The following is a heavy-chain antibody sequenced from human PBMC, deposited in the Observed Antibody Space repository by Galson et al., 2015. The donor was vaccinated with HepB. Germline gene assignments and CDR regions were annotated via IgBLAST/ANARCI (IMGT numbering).Heavy chain of an antibody. CDR2: IIPIFGTA. CDR1: GGTFSSYA. Sequence: SVKVSCKASGGTFSSYAISWVRQAPGQGLEWMGRIIPIFGTANYAQKFQGRVTITADESTSTAYMELSSLRSEDTAVYYCARTTFGVVIPSGMDVWGQGTTVTVSS. J-gene: IGHJ6*02. V-gene: IGHV1-69*13. CDR3: ARTTFGVVIPSGMDV. D-gene: IGHD3-3*01.